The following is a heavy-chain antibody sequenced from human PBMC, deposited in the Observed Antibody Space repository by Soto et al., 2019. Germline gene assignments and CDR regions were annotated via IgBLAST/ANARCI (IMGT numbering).Heavy chain of an antibody. CDR3: ARSRFGLYDILTFDY. V-gene: IGHV4-34*01. CDR1: GGSFSGYY. CDR2: INHSGST. D-gene: IGHD3-9*01. Sequence: SETLSLTCAVYGGSFSGYYWSWIRQPPGKGLEWIGEINHSGSTNYNPSLKSRVTISVDTSKNQFSLKLSSVTAADTAVYYCARSRFGLYDILTFDYWGQGTLVTVSS. J-gene: IGHJ4*02.